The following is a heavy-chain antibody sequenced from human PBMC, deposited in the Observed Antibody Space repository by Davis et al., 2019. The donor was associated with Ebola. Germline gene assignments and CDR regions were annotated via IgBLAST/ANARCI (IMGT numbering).Heavy chain of an antibody. Sequence: MPSETLSLTCTVSGGAISSYYWSWIRQPPGKGLEWIGYIHDNGDTKSNPSLKSRVTISVDTSKNQFSLKLNSVTAAHTAVFYCARSNYGSGSYDSWGQGSLVTVSS. J-gene: IGHJ5*01. D-gene: IGHD3-10*01. V-gene: IGHV4-59*01. CDR2: IHDNGDT. CDR1: GGAISSYY. CDR3: ARSNYGSGSYDS.